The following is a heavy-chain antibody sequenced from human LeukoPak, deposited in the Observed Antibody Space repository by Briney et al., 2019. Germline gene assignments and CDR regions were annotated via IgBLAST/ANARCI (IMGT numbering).Heavy chain of an antibody. D-gene: IGHD3-10*01. V-gene: IGHV3-21*01. CDR1: GFTFSSYS. J-gene: IGHJ4*02. CDR3: ARGERGYGSGSYPSEGYYFDY. CDR2: ISSSSSYI. Sequence: GGSPRLSCAASGFTFSSYSMNWVRQAPGKGLEWVSSISSSSSYIYYADSVKGRFTISRDNAKNSLYLQMNSLRAEDTAVYYCARGERGYGSGSYPSEGYYFDYWGQGTLVTVSS.